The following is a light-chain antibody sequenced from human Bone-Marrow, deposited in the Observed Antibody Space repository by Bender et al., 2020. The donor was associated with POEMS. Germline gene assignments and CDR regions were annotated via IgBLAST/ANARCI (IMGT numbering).Light chain of an antibody. V-gene: IGLV2-11*01. CDR1: YNY. CDR3: WSYAGRENFVV. CDR2: DVS. Sequence: QLALTQPRSVSGSPGHSVTISCTGTYNYFSWYQHHPGKAPKLMIYDVSQRPSGVPSRFSGSKSGNTASLTISGLQPEDEADYYCWSYAGRENFVVFGGGTKLTVL. J-gene: IGLJ2*01.